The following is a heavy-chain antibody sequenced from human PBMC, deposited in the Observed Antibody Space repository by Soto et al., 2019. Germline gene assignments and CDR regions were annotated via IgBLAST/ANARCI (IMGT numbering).Heavy chain of an antibody. CDR2: INPNSGGT. V-gene: IGHV1-2*04. J-gene: IGHJ4*02. Sequence: ASVKVSCKASGYTFTGYYMHWVRQAPGRGLEWMGWINPNSGGTNYAQKFQGWVTMTRDTSISTAYMELSRLRSDDTAVYYCARVAGTKQYYFDYWGQGTLVTVSS. D-gene: IGHD1-1*01. CDR1: GYTFTGYY. CDR3: ARVAGTKQYYFDY.